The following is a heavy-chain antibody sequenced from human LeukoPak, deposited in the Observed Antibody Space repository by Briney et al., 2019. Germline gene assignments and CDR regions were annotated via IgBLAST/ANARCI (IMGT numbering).Heavy chain of an antibody. CDR1: GYTFSSYA. D-gene: IGHD5-18*01. CDR3: ARGIQLWSTTDYYYGMDV. CDR2: IIPILGIA. J-gene: IGHJ6*02. Sequence: SVKVSCKASGYTFSSYAISWVRQAPGQGLEWMGRIIPILGIANYAQKFQGRVTITADKSTSTAYMELSSLRSEDTAVYYCARGIQLWSTTDYYYGMDVWGQGTTVTVSS. V-gene: IGHV1-69*04.